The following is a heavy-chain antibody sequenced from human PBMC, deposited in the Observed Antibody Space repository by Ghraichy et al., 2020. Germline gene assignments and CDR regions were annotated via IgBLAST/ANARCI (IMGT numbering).Heavy chain of an antibody. V-gene: IGHV4-31*03. CDR1: GGSISSGGYY. D-gene: IGHD4-17*01. J-gene: IGHJ6*02. CDR2: IYYSGST. Sequence: SETLSLTCTVSGGSISSGGYYWSWIRQHPGKGLEWIGYIYYSGSTYYNPSLKSRVTISVDTSKNQFSLKLSSVTAADTAVYYCARVPEAYGDYAYYYYGMDVWGQGTTVTVSS. CDR3: ARVPEAYGDYAYYYYGMDV.